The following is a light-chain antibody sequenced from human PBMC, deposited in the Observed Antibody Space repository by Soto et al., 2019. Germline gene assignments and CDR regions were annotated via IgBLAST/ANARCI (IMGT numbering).Light chain of an antibody. Sequence: IVLTQSPSTLSVSPGERAILSCRASQSISINLAWYQQKPGQAPRLLIYAASNRATGVPARFSGSWSGTEFTLTISSLQSEDFAVYYCQQYNNWITFGQGTRLEIK. V-gene: IGKV3-15*01. CDR3: QQYNNWIT. J-gene: IGKJ5*01. CDR1: QSISIN. CDR2: AAS.